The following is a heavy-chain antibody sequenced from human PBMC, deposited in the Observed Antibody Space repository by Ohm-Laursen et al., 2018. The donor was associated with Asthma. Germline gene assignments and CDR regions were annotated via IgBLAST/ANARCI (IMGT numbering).Heavy chain of an antibody. Sequence: SLRLSCAAPGYSFSLYSIHWIRQAPGKGLQWVASISTASTFIYYADSVRGRFTISRDNSRNTLSLQMNSLRADDTAIYYCAKGPYEAANFYFDHWGQGTLVSVSA. CDR3: AKGPYEAANFYFDH. CDR2: ISTASTFI. J-gene: IGHJ4*02. V-gene: IGHV3-21*04. D-gene: IGHD1-1*01. CDR1: GYSFSLYS.